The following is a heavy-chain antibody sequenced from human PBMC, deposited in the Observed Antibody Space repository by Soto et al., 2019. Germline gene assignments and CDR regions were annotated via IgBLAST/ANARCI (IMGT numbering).Heavy chain of an antibody. CDR2: INAGNGNT. D-gene: IGHD2-2*01. CDR1: GYTFTNYA. V-gene: IGHV1-3*01. Sequence: QVQLVQSGAEVEKPGASVKVSCKASGYTFTNYAVHWVRQAPGQRLEWMGWINAGNGNTRYSKKFKGRVSITRDTSARSASMELSSLTSEGTATYYCARGHLAVVPVASCHYYMDVWCKGTTVIVSS. J-gene: IGHJ6*03. CDR3: ARGHLAVVPVASCHYYMDV.